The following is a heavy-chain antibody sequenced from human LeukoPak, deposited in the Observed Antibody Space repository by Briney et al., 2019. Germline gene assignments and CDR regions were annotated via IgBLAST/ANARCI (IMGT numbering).Heavy chain of an antibody. CDR1: GGSISTYY. CDR2: IHASGNT. CDR3: AREIVARYWYFDL. Sequence: SETLSLTCTVSGGSISTYYWSWIRQPAGKALEWIGRIHASGNTNYNPSLKSRVTLSVDTSKNQFSLKLNSVTAADTAVYYGAREIVARYWYFDLWGRGTLVTVSS. D-gene: IGHD2-15*01. V-gene: IGHV4-4*07. J-gene: IGHJ2*01.